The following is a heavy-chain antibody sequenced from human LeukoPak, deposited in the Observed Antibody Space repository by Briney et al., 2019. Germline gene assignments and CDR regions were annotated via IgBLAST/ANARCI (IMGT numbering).Heavy chain of an antibody. Sequence: GGSLRLSCAASGFTFSSYSMNWVRQAPGKGLEWVSYISSSSSTIYYADSVKGRFTISRDNAKNSLYLQMNSPRAEDTAVYYCAKQTRYDSPAGGRGFDYWGQGTPVTVSS. CDR1: GFTFSSYS. V-gene: IGHV3-48*01. D-gene: IGHD3-22*01. J-gene: IGHJ4*02. CDR3: AKQTRYDSPAGGRGFDY. CDR2: ISSSSSTI.